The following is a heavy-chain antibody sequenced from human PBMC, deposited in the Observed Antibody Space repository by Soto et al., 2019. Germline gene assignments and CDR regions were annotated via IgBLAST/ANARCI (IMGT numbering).Heavy chain of an antibody. J-gene: IGHJ4*02. CDR3: ASNSYEYTFYDY. CDR1: GGSISSGDYY. D-gene: IGHD5-18*01. CDR2: IYYSGST. V-gene: IGHV4-30-4*01. Sequence: SGTLSLTCTFSGGSISSGDYYWSWIRQPPGKGLEWIGYIYYSGSTYYNPSLKSRVTISVDTSKNQFSLKLSSVTAADTAVYYCASNSYEYTFYDYWGQGTLVTAPQ.